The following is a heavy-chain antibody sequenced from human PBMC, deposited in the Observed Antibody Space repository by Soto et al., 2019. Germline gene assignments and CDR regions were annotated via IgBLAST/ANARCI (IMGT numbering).Heavy chain of an antibody. CDR1: GFTFSSYG. V-gene: IGHV3-30*18. CDR3: AKDRRDSSGTCSRCFGMDV. J-gene: IGHJ6*02. CDR2: ISNDGSIQ. D-gene: IGHD3-22*01. Sequence: QVQLMESGGSVLQPGRSLRLSCAASGFTFSSYGMHWVRQAPGTGLVWVTSISNDGSIQYYGDSVKGRFTVSRDNSKNTRFLEMNSLTAEDTATYYCAKDRRDSSGTCSRCFGMDVWGQGTTVTVSS.